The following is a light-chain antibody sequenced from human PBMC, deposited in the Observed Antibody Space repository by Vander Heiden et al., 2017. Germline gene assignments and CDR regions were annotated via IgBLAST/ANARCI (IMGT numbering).Light chain of an antibody. V-gene: IGKV1-8*01. J-gene: IGKJ3*01. CDR3: QQDDSYPVFT. CDR1: QGISSY. CDR2: AAS. Sequence: AIRMTQSPSSFSASTGDRVTITCRASQGISSYLAWYQQKPGKAPKLLIYAASTLQSGVPSRFSGSRYRPDFTLTISCRQSEDFPPYYCQQDDSYPVFTFGHGTKVDIK.